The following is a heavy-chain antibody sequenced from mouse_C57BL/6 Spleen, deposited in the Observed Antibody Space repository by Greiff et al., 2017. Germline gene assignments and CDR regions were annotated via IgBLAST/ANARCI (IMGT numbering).Heavy chain of an antibody. D-gene: IGHD2-3*01. Sequence: EVQLQQSGPELVKPGASVKISCKASGYTFTDYYMNWVKQSHGKSLEWIGDINPNNGGTSYNQKFKGKATLTVDKSSSTAYMELRSLTSEDSAVYYCARGYDGYWGQGTLVTVSA. V-gene: IGHV1-26*01. J-gene: IGHJ3*02. CDR2: INPNNGGT. CDR3: ARGYDGY. CDR1: GYTFTDYY.